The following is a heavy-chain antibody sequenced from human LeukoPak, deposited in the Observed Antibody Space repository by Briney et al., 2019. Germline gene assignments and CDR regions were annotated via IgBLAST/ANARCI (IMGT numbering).Heavy chain of an antibody. J-gene: IGHJ1*01. CDR1: GFTFSSDW. CDR2: INGAGTSI. D-gene: IGHD5-18*01. Sequence: PAGGSLRLSCVASGFTFSSDWMHWVRQAPGKGLVWVSRINGAGTSISYADSVKGRFTISRDNAKNTLYLQMNMLKAEDSAAYYCFRPRGNRYGYWDSWGKGNLVSVSS. CDR3: FRPRGNRYGYWDS. V-gene: IGHV3-74*01.